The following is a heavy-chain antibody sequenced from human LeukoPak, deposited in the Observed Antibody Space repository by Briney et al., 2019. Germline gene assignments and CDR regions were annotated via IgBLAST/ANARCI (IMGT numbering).Heavy chain of an antibody. D-gene: IGHD3-9*01. CDR2: IYYSGST. V-gene: IGHV4-39*07. CDR3: ATGVQSIRRSGRDILTGYGYFDY. J-gene: IGHJ4*02. CDR1: GGSISSSCYY. Sequence: PSETLSLTCTVSGGSISSSCYYWGWIRQPPGKGLEWIGSIYYSGSTYYNPSLKSRVTISVDTSKNQFSLKLSSVTAADTAVYYCATGVQSIRRSGRDILTGYGYFDYWGQGTLVTVSS.